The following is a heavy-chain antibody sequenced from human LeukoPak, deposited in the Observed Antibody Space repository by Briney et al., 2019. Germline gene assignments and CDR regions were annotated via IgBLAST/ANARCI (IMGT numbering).Heavy chain of an antibody. D-gene: IGHD3-22*01. J-gene: IGHJ6*03. V-gene: IGHV4-39*07. CDR2: IYYSGST. CDR3: ARDTYYYDSSGYYYYYYMDV. Sequence: KPSETLSLTCTVSGGSISSSSYYWGWIRQPPGKGLEWIGSIYYSGSTNYNPSLKSRVTISVDTSKNQFSLKLSSVTAADTAVYYCARDTYYYDSSGYYYYYYMDVWGKGTTVTVSS. CDR1: GGSISSSSYY.